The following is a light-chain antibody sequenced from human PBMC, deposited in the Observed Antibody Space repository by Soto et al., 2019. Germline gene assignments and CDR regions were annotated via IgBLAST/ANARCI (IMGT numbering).Light chain of an antibody. V-gene: IGKV3-20*01. CDR2: DAS. CDR3: QQYGRSPGT. Sequence: LVLTQSPGTLSLSAGERATLSCRASQSVSSTYLAWYQQKPGQAPRLLIYDASRRATGVPDRFSGSGSGTDFTLTISRMEPEDFALYYCQQYGRSPGTFGQGTKVVIK. J-gene: IGKJ1*01. CDR1: QSVSSTY.